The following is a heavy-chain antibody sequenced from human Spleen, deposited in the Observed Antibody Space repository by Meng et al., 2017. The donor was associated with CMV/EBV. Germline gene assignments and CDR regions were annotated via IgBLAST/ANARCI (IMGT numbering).Heavy chain of an antibody. CDR2: IKSKTDGGTT. J-gene: IGHJ2*01. V-gene: IGHV3-15*01. CDR1: TFNDAS. Sequence: TFNDASMTWVSQAPGKGSEWVGHIKSKTDGGTTDFGAAVKGRVSITRDDSKATLYLEMSSLKTEDTAVYYCAKPYYGSNYYWFFDLWGRGTLVTVSS. D-gene: IGHD4/OR15-4a*01. CDR3: AKPYYGSNYYWFFDL.